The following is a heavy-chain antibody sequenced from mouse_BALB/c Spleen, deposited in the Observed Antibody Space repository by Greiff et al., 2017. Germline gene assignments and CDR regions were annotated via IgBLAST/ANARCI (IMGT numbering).Heavy chain of an antibody. J-gene: IGHJ4*01. V-gene: IGHV3-8*02. D-gene: IGHD1-1*01. CDR3: ARYLYYYGSSLYYAMDY. CDR1: GDSITSGY. Sequence: VQLKESGPSLVKPSQTLSLTCSVTGDSITSGYWNWIRKFPGNKLEYMGYISYSGSTYYNPSLKSRISITRDTSKNQYYLQLNSVTTEDTATYYCARYLYYYGSSLYYAMDYWGQGTSVTVSS. CDR2: ISYSGST.